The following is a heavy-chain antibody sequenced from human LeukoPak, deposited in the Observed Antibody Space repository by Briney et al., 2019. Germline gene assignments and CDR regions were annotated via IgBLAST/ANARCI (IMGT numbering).Heavy chain of an antibody. D-gene: IGHD3-22*01. J-gene: IGHJ4*02. Sequence: PGASLRLSCAASGFTFSSYAMSWVRQAPGKGLEWVSAISGSGGSTYYADSVKGRFTISRDNSKNSLYLRMNSLRAEDTAVYYCAKPSGYYDSSGYSPEFDYWGQGTLVTVSS. CDR2: ISGSGGST. CDR1: GFTFSSYA. V-gene: IGHV3-23*01. CDR3: AKPSGYYDSSGYSPEFDY.